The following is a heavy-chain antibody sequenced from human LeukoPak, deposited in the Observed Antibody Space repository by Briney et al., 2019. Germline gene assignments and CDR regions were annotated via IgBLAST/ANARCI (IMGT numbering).Heavy chain of an antibody. CDR1: GFTFNYFW. V-gene: IGHV3-74*01. CDR3: ATVSEY. Sequence: GGSLRLSCAASGFTFNYFWMHWVRQVPGKGPAWVSGINNDGTATYYADSVKGRFTISRDNAKNTVYLQMNGLRAEDTSVYFCATVSEYWGQGTLVTVSS. J-gene: IGHJ4*02. CDR2: INNDGTAT.